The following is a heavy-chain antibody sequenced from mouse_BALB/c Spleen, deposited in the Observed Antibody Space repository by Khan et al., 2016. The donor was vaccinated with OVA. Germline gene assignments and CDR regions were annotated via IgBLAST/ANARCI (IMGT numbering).Heavy chain of an antibody. V-gene: IGHV1S56*01. CDR2: IYPGDGST. Sequence: QVQLQQPGPELVKPGASVKISCKASHYTFTAYDINWVKQRPGQGLEWIGWIYPGDGSTKYNENFKGKATLTADTSSNTAYMELTSLTSEKSAVYFCAREGLRGVAMDYWGQGTSVSVSS. CDR3: AREGLRGVAMDY. D-gene: IGHD2-4*01. J-gene: IGHJ4*01. CDR1: HYTFTAYD.